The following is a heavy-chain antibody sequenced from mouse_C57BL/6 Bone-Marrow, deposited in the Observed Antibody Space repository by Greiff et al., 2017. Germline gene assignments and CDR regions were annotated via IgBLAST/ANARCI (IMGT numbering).Heavy chain of an antibody. D-gene: IGHD2-3*01. CDR3: ARTYDGYYSYAMDY. Sequence: EVHLVESGGGLVQPGGSLKLSCAASGFTFSDYYMYWVRQTPEKRLEWVAYISNGGGSTYYPDTVKGRFTISRDNAKNTLYLQMSRLKSEDTAMXYCARTYDGYYSYAMDYWGQGTSVTVSS. J-gene: IGHJ4*01. V-gene: IGHV5-12*01. CDR2: ISNGGGST. CDR1: GFTFSDYY.